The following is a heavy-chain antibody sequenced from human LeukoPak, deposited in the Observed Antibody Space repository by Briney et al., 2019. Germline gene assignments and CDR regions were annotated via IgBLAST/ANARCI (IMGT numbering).Heavy chain of an antibody. D-gene: IGHD6-13*01. CDR1: GYTFTGYY. CDR3: ARPAVPVAAAGTYYYYGMDV. J-gene: IGHJ6*02. V-gene: IGHV1-2*02. Sequence: GASVKVSCTASGYTFTGYYMHWVRQAPGQGLEWMGWINPNSGGTNYAQKFQGRVTITADKSTSTAYMELSSLRSEDTAVYYCARPAVPVAAAGTYYYYGMDVWGQGTTVTVSS. CDR2: INPNSGGT.